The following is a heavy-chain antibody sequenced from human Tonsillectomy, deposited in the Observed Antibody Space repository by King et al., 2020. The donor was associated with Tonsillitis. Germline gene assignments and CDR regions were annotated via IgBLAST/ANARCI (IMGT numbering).Heavy chain of an antibody. CDR2: IWYDGSNK. Sequence: VQLVESGGGVVQPGRSLRLSCAASGFTFSSYGMHWVRQAPGKGLEWVAVIWYDGSNKYYADSVKGRFTISRDNSKNTLYLQMNSLRAEDTAVYYCARDLNNDSLGNYWGQGTLVTVSS. D-gene: IGHD3-22*01. CDR1: GFTFSSYG. V-gene: IGHV3-33*01. CDR3: ARDLNNDSLGNY. J-gene: IGHJ4*02.